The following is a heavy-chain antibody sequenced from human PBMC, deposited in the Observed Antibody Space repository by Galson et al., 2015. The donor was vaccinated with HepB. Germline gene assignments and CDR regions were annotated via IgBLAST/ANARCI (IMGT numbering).Heavy chain of an antibody. CDR3: ARPPDYYDSSGYDYYFDY. CDR2: IYPGDSDT. D-gene: IGHD3-22*01. Sequence: QSGAEVKKPGESLKISCKGSGYSFTSYWIGWVRQMPGKGLEWMGIIYPGDSDTRYSPSFQGQVTISADKSISTAYLQWSSLKASDTAIYYCARPPDYYDSSGYDYYFDYWGQGTLVTVSS. CDR1: GYSFTSYW. J-gene: IGHJ4*02. V-gene: IGHV5-51*03.